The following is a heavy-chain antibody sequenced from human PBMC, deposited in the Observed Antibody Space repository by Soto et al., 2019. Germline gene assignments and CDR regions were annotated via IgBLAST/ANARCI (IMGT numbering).Heavy chain of an antibody. Sequence: VKVSCKASGYTFTGYYMHWVRQAPGQGLEWMGWINPNSGGTNYAQKFQGRVTMTRDTSISTAYMELSRLRSDDTAVYYCARDLDRSGYDYAEYFQHWGQGTLVTVSS. CDR2: INPNSGGT. J-gene: IGHJ1*01. CDR1: GYTFTGYY. CDR3: ARDLDRSGYDYAEYFQH. D-gene: IGHD3-22*01. V-gene: IGHV1-2*02.